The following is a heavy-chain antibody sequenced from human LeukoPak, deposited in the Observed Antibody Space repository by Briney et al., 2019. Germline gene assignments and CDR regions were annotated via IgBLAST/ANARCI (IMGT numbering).Heavy chain of an antibody. CDR1: GQIFTNYW. Sequence: GESLKISCQGSGQIFTNYWIGWVRQMPGKGLEWMGVIFPADSDTRYSPSFLGQVTISADKSISTAYLQWSSLKASDTAMYYFASTLYGIASHWGQGTLVTVSS. CDR3: ASTLYGIASH. J-gene: IGHJ4*02. V-gene: IGHV5-51*01. CDR2: IFPADSDT. D-gene: IGHD6-13*01.